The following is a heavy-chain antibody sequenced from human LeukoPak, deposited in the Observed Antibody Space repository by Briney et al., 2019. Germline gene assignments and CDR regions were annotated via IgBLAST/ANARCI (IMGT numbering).Heavy chain of an antibody. V-gene: IGHV1-69*13. CDR3: ATSRGLMRWFDP. CDR1: GGTFSSYA. J-gene: IGHJ5*02. CDR2: IIPIFGTA. D-gene: IGHD2-8*01. Sequence: SVKVSCKASGGTFSSYAISWVRQAPGQGLEWMGGIIPIFGTANYAQKFQGRVTITADESTSTAYMELSSLRSEDTAVYYCATSRGLMRWFDPWGQGTLVTVSS.